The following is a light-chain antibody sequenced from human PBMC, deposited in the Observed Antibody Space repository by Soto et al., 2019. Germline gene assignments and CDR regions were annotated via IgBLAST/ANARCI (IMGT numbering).Light chain of an antibody. V-gene: IGKV3-20*01. CDR1: QSVTSRY. CDR3: QQYSSLPHP. CDR2: GVS. Sequence: ENVLTQSPGTLSLSPGERATLSCRATQSVTSRYFAWYQQKPGQAPRLLIYGVSSRATDIPDRFSGSGSGTDFTLTISRLEPEDFVVYYCQQYSSLPHPFGQGTKLEVK. J-gene: IGKJ2*01.